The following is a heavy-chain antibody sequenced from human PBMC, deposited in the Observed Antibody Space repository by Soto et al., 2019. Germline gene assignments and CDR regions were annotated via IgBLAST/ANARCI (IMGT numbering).Heavy chain of an antibody. Sequence: QITLKESGPTLVKPTQTLTLTCTFSAFSLSTGGVGVGWIRQPPGKALEWLALIYWDDDKRYSPSLRSRLTITKDNSKNQVVLTMTNTDPVDTATYYCIQSRCGGDCLQSYASYYYYGMDVWGQGTTVTVSS. CDR3: IQSRCGGDCLQSYASYYYYGMDV. D-gene: IGHD2-21*02. V-gene: IGHV2-5*02. CDR2: IYWDDDK. J-gene: IGHJ6*02. CDR1: AFSLSTGGVG.